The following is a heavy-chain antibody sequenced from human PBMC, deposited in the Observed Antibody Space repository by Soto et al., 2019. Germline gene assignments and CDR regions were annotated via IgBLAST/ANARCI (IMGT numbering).Heavy chain of an antibody. CDR1: GFTFSSYA. CDR3: AKASPFDFWSGYPTGSSNWFDP. CDR2: ISGSGGST. J-gene: IGHJ5*02. Sequence: GGSLRLSCAASGFTFSSYAMSWVRQAPGKGLEWVSAISGSGGSTYYADSVKGRFTISRDNSKNTLYLQMNSLRAEDTAVYYCAKASPFDFWSGYPTGSSNWFDPWGQGTLVTVSS. V-gene: IGHV3-23*01. D-gene: IGHD3-3*01.